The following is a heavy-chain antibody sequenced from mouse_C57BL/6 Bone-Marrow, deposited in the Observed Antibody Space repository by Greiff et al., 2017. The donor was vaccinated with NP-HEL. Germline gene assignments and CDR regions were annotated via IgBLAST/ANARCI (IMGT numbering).Heavy chain of an antibody. J-gene: IGHJ4*01. CDR2: IYPRSGNT. CDR1: GYTFTSYG. V-gene: IGHV1-81*01. CDR3: ARVMCPRGGYYAMDY. Sequence: QVQLQQSGAELARPGASVKLSCKASGYTFTSYGISWVKQRTGQGLEWIGEIYPRSGNTYYNEKFKGKATLTADKSSSTAYMELRSLTSEDSAVYFCARVMCPRGGYYAMDYWGQGTSVTVSS.